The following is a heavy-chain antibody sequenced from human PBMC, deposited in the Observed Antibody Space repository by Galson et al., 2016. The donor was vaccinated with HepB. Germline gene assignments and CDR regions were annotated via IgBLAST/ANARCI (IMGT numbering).Heavy chain of an antibody. V-gene: IGHV4-4*02. Sequence: TLSLTCAVSGGSISSSNWWSWVRQPPGKGLEWIGEIYHSGSTNYNPSLKSRLIISIDTSKNQFSLHLTSVTAADTAVYYCAVRSVSGTLRWFDPWGQGILVTVSS. CDR1: GGSISSSNW. J-gene: IGHJ5*02. CDR2: IYHSGST. D-gene: IGHD1-7*01. CDR3: AVRSVSGTLRWFDP.